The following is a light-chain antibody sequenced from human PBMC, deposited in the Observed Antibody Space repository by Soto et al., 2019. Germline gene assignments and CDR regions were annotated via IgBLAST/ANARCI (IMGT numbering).Light chain of an antibody. CDR1: QSVSSSY. J-gene: IGKJ1*01. CDR2: GAS. Sequence: EIGLTQCPGTLSLSPGERATLSCRASQSVSSSYLAWYQQKPGQAPRLLIYGASSRATGIPDRFSGSGSGTDFTLTISSLEPEDFAVYYCQQYGGSPQTFGQGTKVDIK. CDR3: QQYGGSPQT. V-gene: IGKV3-20*01.